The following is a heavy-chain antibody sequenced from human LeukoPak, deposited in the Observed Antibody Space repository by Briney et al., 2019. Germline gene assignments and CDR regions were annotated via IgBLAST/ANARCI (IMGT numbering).Heavy chain of an antibody. D-gene: IGHD3-22*01. CDR3: ARDPFIYDSSGFDY. Sequence: SVKVSCRASGRTFSSYAISWVRQAPGQGLEWMGRIIPIFGTANYAQKFQGRVTITTDESTSTAYMELSSLRSEDTAVYYCARDPFIYDSSGFDYWGQGNLVTVSS. CDR2: IIPIFGTA. CDR1: GRTFSSYA. V-gene: IGHV1-69*05. J-gene: IGHJ4*02.